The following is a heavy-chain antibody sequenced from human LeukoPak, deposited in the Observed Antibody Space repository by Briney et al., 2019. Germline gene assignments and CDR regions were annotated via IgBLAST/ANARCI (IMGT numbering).Heavy chain of an antibody. Sequence: PGGSLRLSCAASGFTFSSYAMHWVRQAPGKGLEWVAVISYDGSNKYYADSVKGRFTISRDNAKNPLYLQMNTLRADDTAVYYCARDGFGTGSNWGQGTLVTVSS. V-gene: IGHV3-30*04. CDR2: ISYDGSNK. D-gene: IGHD3-16*01. J-gene: IGHJ4*02. CDR3: ARDGFGTGSN. CDR1: GFTFSSYA.